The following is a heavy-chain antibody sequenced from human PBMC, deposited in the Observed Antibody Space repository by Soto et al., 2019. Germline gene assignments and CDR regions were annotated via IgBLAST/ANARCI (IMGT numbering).Heavy chain of an antibody. V-gene: IGHV3-23*01. CDR1: GFKFSSDG. J-gene: IGHJ4*02. D-gene: IGHD3-16*02. CDR3: AKQIVSYRYGAFEY. Sequence: GGSLRLSCAASGFKFSSDGMSWVRQTPGKGLEWVSAIDGSGGATVYTDSVKGRFTVSRDNSKNMLYLQMNSLRAEDTAAYYCAKQIVSYRYGAFEYWGQGALVTVSS. CDR2: IDGSGGAT.